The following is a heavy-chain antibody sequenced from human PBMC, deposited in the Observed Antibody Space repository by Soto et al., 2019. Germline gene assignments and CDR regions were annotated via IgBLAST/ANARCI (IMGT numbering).Heavy chain of an antibody. CDR2: ISGSGGST. D-gene: IGHD3-22*01. CDR1: GFTFSSYA. Sequence: PGGSLRLSCAASGFTFSSYAMSWVRQAPGKGLEWVSAISGSGGSTYYADSVKGRFTISRDNSKNTLYLQMNSLRAEDTAVYYCAKGFGYYDGSGYFDYWGQGTLVTVSS. CDR3: AKGFGYYDGSGYFDY. J-gene: IGHJ4*02. V-gene: IGHV3-23*01.